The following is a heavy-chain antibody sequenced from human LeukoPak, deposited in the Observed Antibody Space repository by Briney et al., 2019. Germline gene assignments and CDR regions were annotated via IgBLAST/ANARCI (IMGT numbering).Heavy chain of an antibody. D-gene: IGHD3-22*01. J-gene: IGHJ4*02. CDR2: ISSSGSTI. CDR3: AREVGYYYDSSGYLDY. V-gene: IGHV3-11*01. Sequence: GGSLRLSCAASGFTFSEYYMSWIRQAPGKGLEWVSYISSSGSTIYYADSVKGRFTISRDNAKNSLYLQMNSLRAEDTAVYYCAREVGYYYDSSGYLDYWGQGTLVTVSS. CDR1: GFTFSEYY.